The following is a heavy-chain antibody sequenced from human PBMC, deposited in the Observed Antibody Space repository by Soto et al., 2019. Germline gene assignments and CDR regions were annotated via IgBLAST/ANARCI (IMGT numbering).Heavy chain of an antibody. CDR1: GASISSSNW. V-gene: IGHV4-4*02. J-gene: IGHJ4*02. Sequence: PSETLSLTCAVSGASISSSNWWTWVRQPPGKGLEWIGEIYHGGGTNYNPSLKSRVTISVDKSKNQFSLHLSSVIAADTAVYFCARGVGYGDYVYWGQGTLVTVSS. CDR2: IYHGGGT. CDR3: ARGVGYGDYVY. D-gene: IGHD4-17*01.